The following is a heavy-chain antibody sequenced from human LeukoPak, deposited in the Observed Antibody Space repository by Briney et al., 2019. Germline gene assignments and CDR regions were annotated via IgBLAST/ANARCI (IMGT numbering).Heavy chain of an antibody. CDR2: IIPIFGTA. J-gene: IGHJ5*02. Sequence: SVKVSCKASGGTFSSYAISWVRQAPGQGLEWMGRIIPIFGTANYAQKFQGRVTITADESTSTAYMELSSLRSEDTAVYYCARVYDSSGYYHHTEYNWFDPWGQGTLVTVSS. CDR3: ARVYDSSGYYHHTEYNWFDP. D-gene: IGHD3-22*01. CDR1: GGTFSSYA. V-gene: IGHV1-69*13.